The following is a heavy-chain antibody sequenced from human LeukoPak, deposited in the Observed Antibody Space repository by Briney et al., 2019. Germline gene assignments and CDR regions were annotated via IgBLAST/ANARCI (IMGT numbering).Heavy chain of an antibody. Sequence: GGSLRLSCAVSGFTVTNDYMNWVRQAPGKGLEWVSIIYSGGSTYYADSVKGRFTISRDSSNNTLFLQMSNLRADDSGLYYCATDVRSSPLGFWGHGTLVTVSS. CDR1: GFTVTNDY. V-gene: IGHV3-66*01. J-gene: IGHJ4*01. CDR3: ATDVRSSPLGF. CDR2: IYSGGST. D-gene: IGHD6-13*01.